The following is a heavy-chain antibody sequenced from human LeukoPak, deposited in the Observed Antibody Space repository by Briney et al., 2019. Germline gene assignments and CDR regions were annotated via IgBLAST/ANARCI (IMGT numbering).Heavy chain of an antibody. Sequence: ASVKVSCKASGGTFSSYAISWVRQAPGQGLEWMGIINPSGGSTSYAQKFQGRVTMTRDTSTSTVYMELSSLRSEDTAVYYCARAYYYDSSGYPGGDAFDIWGQGTMVTVSS. CDR3: ARAYYYDSSGYPGGDAFDI. CDR2: INPSGGST. D-gene: IGHD3-22*01. CDR1: GGTFSSYA. V-gene: IGHV1-46*01. J-gene: IGHJ3*02.